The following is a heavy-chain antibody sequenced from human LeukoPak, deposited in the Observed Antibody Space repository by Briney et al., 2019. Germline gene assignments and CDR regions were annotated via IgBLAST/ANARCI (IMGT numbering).Heavy chain of an antibody. CDR3: ATDPMGATLAGGY. V-gene: IGHV4-34*01. Sequence: SETLSLTCAVYGGSFSGYYWSWIRQPPGKGLEWIGEINHSGSTNYNPSLKSRVTISVDTSKNQFSLKLSSVTAADTAVYYCATDPMGATLAGGYWGQGTLVTVSS. CDR1: GGSFSGYY. D-gene: IGHD1-26*01. CDR2: INHSGST. J-gene: IGHJ4*02.